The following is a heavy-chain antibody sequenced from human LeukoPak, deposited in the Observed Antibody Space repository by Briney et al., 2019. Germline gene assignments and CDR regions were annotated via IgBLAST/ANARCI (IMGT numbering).Heavy chain of an antibody. CDR2: ISGSGGST. CDR3: AKLVDTVMVDDY. D-gene: IGHD5-18*01. Sequence: GGSLRLSCAASGFTFSSYAMSWVRQPPGKGLQWVSAISGSGGSTNYADSVKGRFTISRDNSKNTLYLQMNSLRAEDTAVYYCAKLVDTVMVDDYWGQGTLVTVSS. J-gene: IGHJ4*02. V-gene: IGHV3-23*01. CDR1: GFTFSSYA.